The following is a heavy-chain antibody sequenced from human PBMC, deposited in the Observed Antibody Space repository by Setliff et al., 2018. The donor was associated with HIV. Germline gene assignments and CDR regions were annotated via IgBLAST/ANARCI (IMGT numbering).Heavy chain of an antibody. J-gene: IGHJ6*03. Sequence: SETLSLTCTVSGDSIGSSSYYWAWIRQPPGKGLEWIGNLYYSGSTYYNPSLKTRVTISVDGSKNQFSLKLSSVTAADTAVYYCARQITMVRGVYQPYYYYYMDVWGKGTTVTVSS. CDR1: GDSIGSSSYY. D-gene: IGHD3-10*01. CDR2: LYYSGST. CDR3: ARQITMVRGVYQPYYYYYMDV. V-gene: IGHV4-39*01.